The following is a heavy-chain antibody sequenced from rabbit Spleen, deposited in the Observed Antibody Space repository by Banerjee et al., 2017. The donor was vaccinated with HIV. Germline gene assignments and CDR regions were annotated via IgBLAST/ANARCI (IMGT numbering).Heavy chain of an antibody. Sequence: QSLEESGGDLVKPGASLTLTCTVSGFSFSRGYYMYWVRQAPGKGLELIACIYTGDGGTWYASWAKGRFTISKTSSTTVTLQMTSLTAADTATYFCARGSAAMTMVITGFYFNLWGQGTLVTVS. J-gene: IGHJ4*01. CDR1: GFSFSRGYY. V-gene: IGHV1S40*01. CDR3: ARGSAAMTMVITGFYFNL. D-gene: IGHD2-1*01. CDR2: IYTGDGGT.